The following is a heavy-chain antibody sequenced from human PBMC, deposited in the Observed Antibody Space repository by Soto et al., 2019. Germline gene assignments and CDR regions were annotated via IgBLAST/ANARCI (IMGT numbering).Heavy chain of an antibody. CDR2: MNPNSGNT. V-gene: IGHV1-8*02. Sequence: ASLKVSCKASGYTFTSYAMHWVRQAPGQRLEWMGWMNPNSGNTGYAQKFQGRVTMTRNTSISTAYMELSSLRSEDTAVYYCARTLYGDNVDYWGQGTLVNVSS. CDR1: GYTFTSYA. CDR3: ARTLYGDNVDY. D-gene: IGHD4-17*01. J-gene: IGHJ4*02.